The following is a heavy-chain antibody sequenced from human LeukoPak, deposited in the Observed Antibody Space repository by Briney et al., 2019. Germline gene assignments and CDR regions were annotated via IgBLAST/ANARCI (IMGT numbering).Heavy chain of an antibody. V-gene: IGHV3-23*01. CDR1: GFSFSRYA. Sequence: PGGSLRLSCAASGFSFSRYAMRWVRQAPGKGLEWVSSISDSGGSTDHADSVKGRFTISRDNFNNTLYLQMNTLRAEDTAVYLCAKLCDLTSPLDFWGQGTLVTVSS. D-gene: IGHD2-2*01. CDR3: AKLCDLTSPLDF. J-gene: IGHJ4*02. CDR2: ISDSGGST.